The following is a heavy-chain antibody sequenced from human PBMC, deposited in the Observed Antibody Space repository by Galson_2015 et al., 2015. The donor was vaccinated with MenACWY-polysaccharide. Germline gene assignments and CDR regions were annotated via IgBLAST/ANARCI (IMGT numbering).Heavy chain of an antibody. CDR2: ISYDGSNK. J-gene: IGHJ4*02. CDR3: ARVYDSGNYYALGY. D-gene: IGHD3-22*01. V-gene: IGHV3-30-3*01. Sequence: SLRLSCAASGFTFSSYAMHWVRQAPGKGLEWVALISYDGSNKYYADSVKGRFTISRDNSQNTLFLQMSSLRAEDTTIYYCARVYDSGNYYALGYWGQGTLVTVSS. CDR1: GFTFSSYA.